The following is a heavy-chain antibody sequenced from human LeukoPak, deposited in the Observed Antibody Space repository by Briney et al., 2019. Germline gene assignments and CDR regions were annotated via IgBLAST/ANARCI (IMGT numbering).Heavy chain of an antibody. CDR3: ARGIAVAGTALYYFDY. D-gene: IGHD6-19*01. Sequence: PGRSLRLSCAASVFTFSSYAMHWVRQAPAKGLEGVAVISYDGSNKYYADSVKGRFTISRDNSKNTLYLQMNSLRAEDTAVYYCARGIAVAGTALYYFDYWGQGTLVTVS. V-gene: IGHV3-30*01. CDR2: ISYDGSNK. J-gene: IGHJ4*02. CDR1: VFTFSSYA.